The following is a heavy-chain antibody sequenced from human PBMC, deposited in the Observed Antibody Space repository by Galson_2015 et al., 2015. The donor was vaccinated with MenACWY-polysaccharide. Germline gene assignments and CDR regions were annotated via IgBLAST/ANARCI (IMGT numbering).Heavy chain of an antibody. V-gene: IGHV3-11*01. CDR3: VRRLTSRCFDV. CDR2: ISSSGSTI. CDR1: GFTFSDYY. D-gene: IGHD2-8*01. J-gene: IGHJ4*02. Sequence: SLRLSCAASGFTFSDYYMSWIRQAPGKGLEWVSYISSSGSTISYADSVKGRFTISRDKAQNSLYLQVNSLRAEDTAVYYCVRRLTSRCFDVWGQGTLVTVSS.